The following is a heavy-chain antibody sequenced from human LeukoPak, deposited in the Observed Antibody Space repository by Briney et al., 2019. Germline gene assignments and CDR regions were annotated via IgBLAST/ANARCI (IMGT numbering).Heavy chain of an antibody. CDR3: ARGKRRVYSVGFDY. D-gene: IGHD5/OR15-5a*01. Sequence: ASVKVSCKASGGTFSSYAISWVRQAPGQGLEWMGIINPSGGSTSYAQKFQGRVTITTDESTSTAYMELSSLRSEDTAVYYCARGKRRVYSVGFDYWGQGTLVTVSS. CDR2: INPSGGST. CDR1: GGTFSSYA. J-gene: IGHJ4*02. V-gene: IGHV1-69*05.